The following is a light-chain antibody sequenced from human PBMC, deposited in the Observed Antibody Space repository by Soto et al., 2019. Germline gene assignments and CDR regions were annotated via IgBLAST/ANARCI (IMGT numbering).Light chain of an antibody. CDR3: AAWDDSLNGGV. CDR1: SSNIGSNH. Sequence: QSVLAQPPSASGTPGQRVTISCSGSSSNIGSNHVNWYQQLPGTAPKLLIYSSDQRPSGVPDRFSGSKSGTSACLAISGLQSEDEADYYCAAWDDSLNGGVFGGGTKLTVL. J-gene: IGLJ3*02. V-gene: IGLV1-44*01. CDR2: SSD.